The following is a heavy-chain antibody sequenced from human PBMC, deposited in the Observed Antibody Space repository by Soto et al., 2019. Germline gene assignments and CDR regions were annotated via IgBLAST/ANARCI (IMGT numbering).Heavy chain of an antibody. D-gene: IGHD3-22*01. J-gene: IGHJ4*02. CDR3: ARAKSRVPAATHPLSRYYDSSGYYHGFDY. CDR1: GGSFSGYY. CDR2: INHSGST. V-gene: IGHV4-34*01. Sequence: QVQLQQWGAGLLKPSETLSLTCAVYGGSFSGYYWSWIRQPPGKGLEWIGEINHSGSTNYNPSLKSRVTISVDTSKNQFSLKLSSVTAADTAVYYCARAKSRVPAATHPLSRYYDSSGYYHGFDYWGQGTLVTVSS.